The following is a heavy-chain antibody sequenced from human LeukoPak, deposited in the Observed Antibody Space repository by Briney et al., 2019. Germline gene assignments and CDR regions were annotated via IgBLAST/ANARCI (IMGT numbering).Heavy chain of an antibody. V-gene: IGHV3-33*06. CDR1: GFTFSYYG. Sequence: GSLRLSRAASGFTFSYYGMHWVRQAPGKGLEGVAVIWYEGSNKYYADSVKGGFTISRDNSKNTLYLQMNSLRAEDTAVYYCAKGYCSSTSCYYYYYMDVWGKGTTVTVSS. CDR2: IWYEGSNK. J-gene: IGHJ6*03. CDR3: AKGYCSSTSCYYYYYMDV. D-gene: IGHD2-2*01.